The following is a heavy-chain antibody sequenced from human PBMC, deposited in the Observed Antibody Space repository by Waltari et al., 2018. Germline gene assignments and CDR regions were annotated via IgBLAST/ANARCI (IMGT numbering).Heavy chain of an antibody. D-gene: IGHD3-16*01. Sequence: QVQLVQSGAEVKKPGSSVKVSCKASGGTFSSYAISWVRQAPGKGLEWMGRKSTNLGKGNYAQKCQGRGTITADKSTSTAYMELRSLRSEDTAVYYCARPVFTGYYDGMDVWGQGTTVTVSS. V-gene: IGHV1-69*02. CDR1: GGTFSSYA. J-gene: IGHJ6*02. CDR2: KSTNLGKG. CDR3: ARPVFTGYYDGMDV.